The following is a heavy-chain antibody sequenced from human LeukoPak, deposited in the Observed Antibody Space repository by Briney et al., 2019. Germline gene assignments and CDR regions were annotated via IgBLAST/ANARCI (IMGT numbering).Heavy chain of an antibody. J-gene: IGHJ6*02. CDR2: ISSSGSTI. Sequence: PGGSLRLSCAASGFTFSDYYMSWIRQAPGKGLEWVSYISSSGSTIYYADSVKGRFTISRDNAKNSLYLQMNSLRAEDTAVYYCAGGSGRPPYYYYYGMDVWGQGTTVTVSS. CDR1: GFTFSDYY. V-gene: IGHV3-11*01. CDR3: AGGSGRPPYYYYYGMDV. D-gene: IGHD3-10*01.